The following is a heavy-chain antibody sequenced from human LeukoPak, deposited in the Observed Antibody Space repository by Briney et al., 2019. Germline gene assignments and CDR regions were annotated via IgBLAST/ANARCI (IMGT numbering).Heavy chain of an antibody. D-gene: IGHD2-2*02. V-gene: IGHV4-34*01. CDR3: ARDIVVVPAAIKAYNWFDP. J-gene: IGHJ5*02. Sequence: SETLSLTCAVYGGSFSGYYWSWIRQPPGKRLEWIGEINHSGSTNYNPSLKSRVTISVDTSKNQFSLKLSSVTAADTAVYYCARDIVVVPAAIKAYNWFDPWGQGTLVTVSS. CDR1: GGSFSGYY. CDR2: INHSGST.